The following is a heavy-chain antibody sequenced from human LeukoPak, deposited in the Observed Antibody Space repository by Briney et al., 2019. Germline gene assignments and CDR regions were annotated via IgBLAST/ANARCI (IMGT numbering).Heavy chain of an antibody. CDR1: GFTFSSYS. Sequence: GGSLRLSCAASGFTFSSYSMSWVRQAPGKGQEWVSSISSSSSFIYYADSVKGRFTISRDNAKNSLYLQMNSLRAEDTAVYYCAHSSGYAYGLDYWGRGTLVTVSS. V-gene: IGHV3-21*01. J-gene: IGHJ4*02. D-gene: IGHD3-22*01. CDR2: ISSSSSFI. CDR3: AHSSGYAYGLDY.